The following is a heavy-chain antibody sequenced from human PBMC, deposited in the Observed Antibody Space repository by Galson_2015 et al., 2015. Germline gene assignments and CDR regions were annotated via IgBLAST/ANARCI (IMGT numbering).Heavy chain of an antibody. V-gene: IGHV3-23*01. J-gene: IGHJ5*02. CDR2: ISGSGGST. CDR1: GFTFSSYA. D-gene: IGHD3-10*01. Sequence: SLRLSCAASGFTFSSYAMSWVRQAPGKGLEWVSAISGSGGSTYYADSVKGRFTISRDNSKNTLYLQMNSLRAEDTAVYYCASLLGIIYGSGSYGVGWFDPWGQGTLVTVSS. CDR3: ASLLGIIYGSGSYGVGWFDP.